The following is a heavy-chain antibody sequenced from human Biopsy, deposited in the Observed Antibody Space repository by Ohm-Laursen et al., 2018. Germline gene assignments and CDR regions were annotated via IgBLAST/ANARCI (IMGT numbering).Heavy chain of an antibody. CDR1: GDSISSYY. CDR2: VYYTGST. CDR3: ARDRGYYSDRSVPGYVDR. D-gene: IGHD3-22*01. V-gene: IGHV4-59*01. Sequence: SDTLSLTCTVTGDSISSYYWSWIRQPPGKGLEWIGYVYYTGSTDYNPSLQSRVTISVDTSKNHFSLRLRSVTPADTAIYYCARDRGYYSDRSVPGYVDRWGRGTLVSVSS. J-gene: IGHJ2*01.